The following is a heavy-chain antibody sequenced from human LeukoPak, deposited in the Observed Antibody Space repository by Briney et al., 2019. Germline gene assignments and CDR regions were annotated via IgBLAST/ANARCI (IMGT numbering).Heavy chain of an antibody. V-gene: IGHV4-59*01. D-gene: IGHD6-19*01. CDR1: GGSISNYY. J-gene: IGHJ5*02. CDR2: IYYSGST. Sequence: SETLSLTCTVSGGSISNYYWSWIRQPPGKGLEWIGYIYYSGSTNYNPSLKSRVTISVDTSKNQFSLKLSSVTAADTAAYYCARGAGYSSGRGSWWFDPWGQGTLVTVSS. CDR3: ARGAGYSSGRGSWWFDP.